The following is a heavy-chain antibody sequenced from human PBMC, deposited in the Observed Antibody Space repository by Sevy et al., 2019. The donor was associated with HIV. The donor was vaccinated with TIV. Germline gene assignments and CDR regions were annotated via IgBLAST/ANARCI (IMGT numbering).Heavy chain of an antibody. Sequence: GESLKISCETSGFIFTDYWMSWVRQIPGKGLEWVATIKQEQSEKYYVDSVKGRFAISRDSARKSVSLQMNGLRAEDTALYFCAREVGGVNWRPYYFDSCGQGTLVTVSS. V-gene: IGHV3-7*01. CDR2: IKQEQSEK. D-gene: IGHD3-3*01. J-gene: IGHJ4*02. CDR3: AREVGGVNWRPYYFDS. CDR1: GFIFTDYW.